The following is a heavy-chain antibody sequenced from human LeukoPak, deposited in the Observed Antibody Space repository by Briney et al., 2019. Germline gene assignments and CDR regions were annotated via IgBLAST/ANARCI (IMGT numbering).Heavy chain of an antibody. CDR3: ARDLPYSSS. J-gene: IGHJ4*02. CDR2: IGGSGSST. V-gene: IGHV3-23*01. D-gene: IGHD6-13*01. CDR1: GFTFTTYA. Sequence: GGSLRLSCAASGFTFTTYAMSRVRQAPGKGLEWVSAIGGSGSSTYYADSVKGRFTISRDNSKNTLYLQMNSLRAEDTAIYYCARDLPYSSSWGQGTLVTVSS.